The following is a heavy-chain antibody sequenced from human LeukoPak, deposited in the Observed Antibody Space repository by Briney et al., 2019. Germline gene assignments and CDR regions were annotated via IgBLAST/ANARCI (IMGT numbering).Heavy chain of an antibody. V-gene: IGHV3-21*06. CDR1: GFTFSSYA. Sequence: GGSMRLSCGASGFTFSSYAMSWVRQAPGKGLEWVSSISGGNHIYYADSVKGRFTISRDNARNSLSLQMNSLRVEDTAMYYCARWQPGFDPWGQGTLVTVSS. CDR3: ARWQPGFDP. D-gene: IGHD6-13*01. CDR2: ISGGNHI. J-gene: IGHJ5*02.